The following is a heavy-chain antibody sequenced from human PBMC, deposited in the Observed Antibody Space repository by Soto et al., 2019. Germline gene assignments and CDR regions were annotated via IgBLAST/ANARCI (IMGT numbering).Heavy chain of an antibody. CDR2: ISGSGGST. CDR3: AKGRVYIVVPGGMDV. D-gene: IGHD2-15*01. V-gene: IGHV3-23*01. J-gene: IGHJ6*02. Sequence: EVQLLESGGGLVQPGGSLRLSCAASGFTFSSYAMSWVRQSPGKGLEWVSAISGSGGSTYYADSVKGRFTISRDNSKNTLYLQMNSLRAEDTAVYYCAKGRVYIVVPGGMDVWGQGTTVTVSS. CDR1: GFTFSSYA.